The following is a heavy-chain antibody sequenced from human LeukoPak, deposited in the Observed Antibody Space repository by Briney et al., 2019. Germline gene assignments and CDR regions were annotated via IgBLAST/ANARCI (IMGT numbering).Heavy chain of an antibody. J-gene: IGHJ4*02. CDR2: INHSGST. CDR1: GGSFSDYH. V-gene: IGHV4-34*01. CDR3: AILPLDY. Sequence: PSETLSLTCAVYGGSFSDYHWSWIRQPPGKGLEWIGEINHSGSTNYNPSLKSRVTISVDTSKNQFSLKLTSVTAADTAVYYCAILPLDYWGQGTLVTVSS.